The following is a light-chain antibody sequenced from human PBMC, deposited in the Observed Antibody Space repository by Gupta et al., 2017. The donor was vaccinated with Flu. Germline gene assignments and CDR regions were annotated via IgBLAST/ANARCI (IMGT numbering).Light chain of an antibody. Sequence: VTISCTGSSSDVGGYNYVSWYQQHPGKAPKLMIDDVSKRPSGVPDRVSGSKSGNTASLTISGLQAEDEADYYCCSYAGSYTPVVFGGGTKLTGL. J-gene: IGLJ2*01. CDR1: SSDVGGYNY. CDR3: CSYAGSYTPVV. V-gene: IGLV2-11*01. CDR2: DVS.